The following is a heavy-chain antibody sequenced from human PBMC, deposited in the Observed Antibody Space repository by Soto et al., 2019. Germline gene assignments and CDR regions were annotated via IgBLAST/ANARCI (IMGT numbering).Heavy chain of an antibody. CDR3: ARDFYDILTGYMYYFDY. CDR1: GFTFSSYA. Sequence: QVQLVESGGGVVQPGRSLRLSCAASGFTFSSYAISWVRQAPGQGLEWMGGIIPIFGTANYAQKFQGRVTITADESTSTAYMELSSLRSEDTAVYYCARDFYDILTGYMYYFDYWGQGTLVTVSS. J-gene: IGHJ4*02. CDR2: IIPIFGTA. V-gene: IGHV1-69*01. D-gene: IGHD3-9*01.